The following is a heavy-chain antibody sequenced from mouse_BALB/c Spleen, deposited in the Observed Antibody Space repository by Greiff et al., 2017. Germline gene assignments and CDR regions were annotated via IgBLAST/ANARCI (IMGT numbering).Heavy chain of an antibody. V-gene: IGHV1S81*02. CDR3: TRAPYGNYAAWFAY. CDR2: INPSNGGT. CDR1: GYTFTSYY. J-gene: IGHJ3*01. Sequence: QVQLQQSGAELVKPGASVKLSCKASGYTFTSYYMYWVKQRPGQGLEWIGGINPSNGGTNFNEKFKSKATLTVDKSSSTAYMQLSSLTSEDSAVYYCTRAPYGNYAAWFAYWGQGTLVTVSA. D-gene: IGHD2-1*01.